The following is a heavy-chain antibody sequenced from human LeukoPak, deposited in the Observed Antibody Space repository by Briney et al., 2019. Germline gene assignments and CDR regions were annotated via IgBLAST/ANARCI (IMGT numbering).Heavy chain of an antibody. D-gene: IGHD6-13*01. CDR2: IIPIFGTA. CDR3: ARVVYSSSWYRIGAFDI. J-gene: IGHJ3*02. Sequence: VASVKVSCKASGYTFTGYYMHWVRQAPGQGLEWMGGIIPIFGTANYAQKFQGRVTITADESTSTAYMELSSLRSEDTAVYYCARVVYSSSWYRIGAFDIWGQGTMVTVSS. V-gene: IGHV1-69*13. CDR1: GYTFTGYY.